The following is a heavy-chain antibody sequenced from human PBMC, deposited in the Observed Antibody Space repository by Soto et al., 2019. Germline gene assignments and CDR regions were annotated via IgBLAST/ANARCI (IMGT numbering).Heavy chain of an antibody. V-gene: IGHV3-30-3*01. CDR1: GFTFSSYA. CDR3: ARGGQELDSPDY. J-gene: IGHJ4*02. D-gene: IGHD1-26*01. CDR2: ISYDGSNK. Sequence: QVQLVESGGGVVQPGRSLRLSCAASGFTFSSYAMHWVRQAPGKGLEWVAVISYDGSNKYYADSVKGRFTISRDNSKNTLYLQMNSLRAEDTAVYYCARGGQELDSPDYGGQGTLVTVSS.